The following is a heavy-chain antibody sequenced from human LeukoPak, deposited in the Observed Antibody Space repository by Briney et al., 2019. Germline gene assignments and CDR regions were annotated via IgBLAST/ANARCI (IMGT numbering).Heavy chain of an antibody. V-gene: IGHV3-48*01. D-gene: IGHD3-22*01. J-gene: IGHJ4*02. CDR3: ARGRPGYYYDSSGPDTDSYY. CDR1: GFTFSSYN. Sequence: GGSLRLSCAASGFTFSSYNMNWVRQAPGKGLEWVSYISGTSSTIYYADSVKGRFTISRDNSKNTLYLQMNSLRAEDTAVYYCARGRPGYYYDSSGPDTDSYYWGQGTLVTVSS. CDR2: ISGTSSTI.